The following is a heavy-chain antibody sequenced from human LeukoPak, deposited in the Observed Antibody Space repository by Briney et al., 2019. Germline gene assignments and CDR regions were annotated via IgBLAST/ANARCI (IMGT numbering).Heavy chain of an antibody. CDR1: GFTFSSYS. Sequence: GGSLRLSCAASGFTFSSYSMNWVRQAPGKGLEWVSYISSSSSSTIYYADSVKGRYTISRDNAKNSLYLQMNSLRAEDTAVYYCARDSFSNYLLPFDYWGQGTLVTVSS. CDR2: ISSSSSSTI. D-gene: IGHD4-11*01. V-gene: IGHV3-48*01. CDR3: ARDSFSNYLLPFDY. J-gene: IGHJ4*02.